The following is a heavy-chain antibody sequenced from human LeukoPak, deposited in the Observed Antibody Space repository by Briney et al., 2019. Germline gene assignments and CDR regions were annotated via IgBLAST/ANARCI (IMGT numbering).Heavy chain of an antibody. V-gene: IGHV4-31*03. Sequence: SETLSFTCTVSGGSISSGGYYWSWIRQHPGKGLEWIGHIYYSGSTYYNPSLKSRVTISVDTSKNQFSLILGSVTAADTAVYFCAREAIPAGTFDYWGQGTLVTVSS. D-gene: IGHD2-2*01. CDR1: GGSISSGGYY. J-gene: IGHJ4*02. CDR2: IYYSGST. CDR3: AREAIPAGTFDY.